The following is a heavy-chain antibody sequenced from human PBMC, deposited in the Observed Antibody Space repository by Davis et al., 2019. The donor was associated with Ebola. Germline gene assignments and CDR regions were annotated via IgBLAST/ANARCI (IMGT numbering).Heavy chain of an antibody. CDR2: IKQDGSDK. CDR3: AREDNIRTTVSDQYYYGMDV. J-gene: IGHJ6*02. Sequence: GESLEISCGASGFTYSNDWMSGVRQAPGKGLEWVANIKQDGSDKYYVDSVKGRFTISRDNGKKSLYLQMKSLRAEDTAVYYCAREDNIRTTVSDQYYYGMDVWGQGTTVTVFS. D-gene: IGHD4-11*01. CDR1: GFTYSNDW. V-gene: IGHV3-7*01.